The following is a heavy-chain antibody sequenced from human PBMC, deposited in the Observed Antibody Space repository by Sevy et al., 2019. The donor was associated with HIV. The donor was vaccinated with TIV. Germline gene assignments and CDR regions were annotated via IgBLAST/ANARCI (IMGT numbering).Heavy chain of an antibody. CDR2: ISAYSGNT. J-gene: IGHJ4*02. Sequence: GASVKVSCKASGYTFTIYGISWVRQAPEQGLEWMGWISAYSGNTNYAQNLQGRVTMTTDTSTTTAYMELRSLRFDDTAVYYCARTSSYGSGNYFDYWGQGTLVTVSS. CDR3: ARTSSYGSGNYFDY. D-gene: IGHD3-10*01. V-gene: IGHV1-18*01. CDR1: GYTFTIYG.